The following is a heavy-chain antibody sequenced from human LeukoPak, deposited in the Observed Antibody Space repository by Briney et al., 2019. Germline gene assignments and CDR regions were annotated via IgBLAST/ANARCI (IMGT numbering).Heavy chain of an antibody. Sequence: GGSLRLSCAASGFTFSNAWMNWVRQAPGKGLEWVGRIKSKTDGGTTDYAAPVKGRFTISRDDSKNTLYLQMNSLKTEDTAVYYCTTGTQLGVYAFDIWGQGTMVTVSS. D-gene: IGHD6-13*01. J-gene: IGHJ3*02. CDR2: IKSKTDGGTT. V-gene: IGHV3-15*07. CDR1: GFTFSNAW. CDR3: TTGTQLGVYAFDI.